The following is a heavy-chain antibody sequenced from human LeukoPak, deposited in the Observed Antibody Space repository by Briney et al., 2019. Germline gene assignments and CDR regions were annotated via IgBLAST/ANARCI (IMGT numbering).Heavy chain of an antibody. V-gene: IGHV3-66*01. CDR1: GFTVSSNY. Sequence: GGSLRLSCAASGFTVSSNYMSWVRQAPGKGLEWVSVIYSGGSTYYADSVKGRFTISRDNAKNTLYLQMNNLRAEDTAVYYCARESGSSWYYFDYWGQGTLVTVSS. D-gene: IGHD6-13*01. CDR3: ARESGSSWYYFDY. CDR2: IYSGGST. J-gene: IGHJ4*02.